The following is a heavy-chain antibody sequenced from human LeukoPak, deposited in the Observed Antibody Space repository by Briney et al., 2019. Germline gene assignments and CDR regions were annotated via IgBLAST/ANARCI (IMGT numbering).Heavy chain of an antibody. Sequence: SETLSLTCTVSGYSISSGYYWGWIRQPPGKGLEWIGSIYHSGSTYYNPSLKSRVTISVDTSKNQFSLKLSSVTAADTAVYYCARGQQLVPDYYYMDVWGKGTTVTVSS. J-gene: IGHJ6*03. CDR3: ARGQQLVPDYYYMDV. CDR2: IYHSGST. D-gene: IGHD6-13*01. V-gene: IGHV4-38-2*02. CDR1: GYSISSGYY.